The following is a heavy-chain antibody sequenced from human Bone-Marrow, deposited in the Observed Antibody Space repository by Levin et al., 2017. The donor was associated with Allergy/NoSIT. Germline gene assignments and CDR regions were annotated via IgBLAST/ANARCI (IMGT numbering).Heavy chain of an antibody. D-gene: IGHD4/OR15-4a*01. CDR1: GASISSTDW. V-gene: IGHV4-4*02. Sequence: SQTLSLTCAVSGASISSTDWWTWVRQPPGKGLEWIGDIHDNDWINPSPSLKSRVVISVDKSKNHFSLQLTSVTAADTAVYYCVRLDGHNYFYDAWGQGILVTVSS. J-gene: IGHJ5*02. CDR2: IHDNDWI. CDR3: VRLDGHNYFYDA.